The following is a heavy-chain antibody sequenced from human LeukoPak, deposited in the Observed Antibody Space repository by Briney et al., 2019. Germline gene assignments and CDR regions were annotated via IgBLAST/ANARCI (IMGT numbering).Heavy chain of an antibody. CDR3: AKDPGDCGPDCYPANWFDA. Sequence: GGSLRLSCAASGFTFNNFVMSWLRQAPGKGLEGGSSISGDGGRTYYDDSVKGRFTISRDNSNTTLYLQMNSLRADDTAIYYCAKDPGDCGPDCYPANWFDAWGQGTLVTVSS. D-gene: IGHD2-21*02. CDR1: GFTFNNFV. V-gene: IGHV3-23*01. CDR2: ISGDGGRT. J-gene: IGHJ5*02.